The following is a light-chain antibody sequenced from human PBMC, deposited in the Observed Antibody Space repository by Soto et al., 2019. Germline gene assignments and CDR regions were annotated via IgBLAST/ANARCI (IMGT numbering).Light chain of an antibody. V-gene: IGKV3-15*01. CDR1: QSVSSN. J-gene: IGKJ2*01. CDR3: QQYGRSPMFT. Sequence: EIVMTQSPATLSVSPGERATLSCRASQSVSSNLGWYQQKPGQAPRLLIYGASTRATGIPARFSGSGSGTDFTLTISRLEPEDFAVYFCQQYGRSPMFTFGQGTKLEVK. CDR2: GAS.